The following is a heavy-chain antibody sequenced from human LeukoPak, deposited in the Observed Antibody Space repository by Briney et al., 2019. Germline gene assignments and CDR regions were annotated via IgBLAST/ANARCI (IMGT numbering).Heavy chain of an antibody. CDR1: GFSFSSYW. J-gene: IGHJ4*02. V-gene: IGHV3-23*01. CDR3: AKNPLVSGTIYFDS. Sequence: PGGSLRLSCVASGFSFSSYWMSWVRQAPGKGLEWVSSISGSGDNRNYADSVKGRFTISRDNSKSTLYLEMNSLRAEDTAIYYCAKNPLVSGTIYFDSWGQGTLLTVSS. CDR2: ISGSGDNR. D-gene: IGHD6-19*01.